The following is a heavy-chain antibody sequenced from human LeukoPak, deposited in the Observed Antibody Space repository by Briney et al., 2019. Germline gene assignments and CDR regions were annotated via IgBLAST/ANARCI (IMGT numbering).Heavy chain of an antibody. V-gene: IGHV3-21*01. J-gene: IGHJ4*02. Sequence: GGSLRLSCAASGFTFSSYSMNWVRQALGKGLEWVSSISSSSSYIYYADAVKGRFTISRDNAKNSLYLQMNSLRAEDTAVYYCARDVAAVDTAMVDYWGQGTLVTVSS. CDR2: ISSSSSYI. CDR3: ARDVAAVDTAMVDY. D-gene: IGHD5-18*01. CDR1: GFTFSSYS.